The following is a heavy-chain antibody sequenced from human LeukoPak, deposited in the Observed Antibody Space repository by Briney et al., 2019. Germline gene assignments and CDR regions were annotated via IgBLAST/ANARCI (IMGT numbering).Heavy chain of an antibody. CDR2: FTSKSDGGTT. J-gene: IGHJ4*02. Sequence: PGGSLRLSCAASGFSVRYARMNWGRQAPGKGLEWIGRFTSKSDGGTTDYTAPVKGRFTISSDDSRNTLYLQMNSLKTEDTAVYYCTGNNFDYWGQGTLVTVSS. CDR3: TGNNFDY. CDR1: GFSVRYAR. V-gene: IGHV3-15*01. D-gene: IGHD4-23*01.